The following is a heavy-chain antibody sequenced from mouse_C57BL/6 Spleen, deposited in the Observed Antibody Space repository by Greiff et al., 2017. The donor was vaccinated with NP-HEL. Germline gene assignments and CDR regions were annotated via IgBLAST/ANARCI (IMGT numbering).Heavy chain of an antibody. CDR2: IDPANGNT. CDR1: GFNIKNTY. D-gene: IGHD3-2*02. Sequence: VQLQQSVAELVRPGASVKLSCTASGFNIKNTYMHWVKQRPEQGLEWIGRIDPANGNTKYAPKFQGKATITADTSSNTAYLQLSRLTSEDTAIYYCAPLDSSGYEAWFAYWGQGTLVTVSA. J-gene: IGHJ3*01. V-gene: IGHV14-3*01. CDR3: APLDSSGYEAWFAY.